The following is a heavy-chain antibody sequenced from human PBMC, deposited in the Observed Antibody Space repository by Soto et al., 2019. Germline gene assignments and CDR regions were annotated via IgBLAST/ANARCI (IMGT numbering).Heavy chain of an antibody. J-gene: IGHJ4*02. CDR1: GFTFSSYS. CDR2: ISSSSSTI. D-gene: IGHD3-16*02. Sequence: EVQLVESGGGLVQPGGSLRLSCAASGFTFSSYSMNWVRQAQGKGLEWVSYISSSSSTIYYADSVKGRFTISRNNAKNTLYLQMNSLRAEDTAVYYCARDEEDYIWGSYRPSFYFDYWGQGTLVTVSS. V-gene: IGHV3-48*01. CDR3: ARDEEDYIWGSYRPSFYFDY.